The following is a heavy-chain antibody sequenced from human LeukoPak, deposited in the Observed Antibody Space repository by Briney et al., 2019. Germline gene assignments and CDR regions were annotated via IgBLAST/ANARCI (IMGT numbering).Heavy chain of an antibody. J-gene: IGHJ5*02. CDR1: GGYISSSF. Sequence: PSETLSLTCTVSGGYISSSFWTWIRQAPGKGLELIGFTYDGGRGNYKPSLRSRVDISLDTSNNRYSLRLTSVTAADTGVYYCARLWRPHDYDNWFDHWGQGILDTVSS. CDR3: ARLWRPHDYDNWFDH. CDR2: TYDGGRG. V-gene: IGHV4-59*13. D-gene: IGHD4-17*01.